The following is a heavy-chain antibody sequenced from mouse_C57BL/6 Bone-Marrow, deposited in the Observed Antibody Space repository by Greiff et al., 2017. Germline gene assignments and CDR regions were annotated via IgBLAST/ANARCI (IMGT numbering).Heavy chain of an antibody. V-gene: IGHV1-55*01. Sequence: LQEPGAELVKPGASVKMSCKASGYTFTSYWITWVKQRPGQGLEWIGDIYPGSGSTNYNEKFKSKATLTVDTSSSTAYMQLSSLTSEDSAVYYGARDDYGNYLWYFDVWGTGTTVTVSS. CDR1: GYTFTSYW. CDR3: ARDDYGNYLWYFDV. J-gene: IGHJ1*03. D-gene: IGHD2-1*01. CDR2: IYPGSGST.